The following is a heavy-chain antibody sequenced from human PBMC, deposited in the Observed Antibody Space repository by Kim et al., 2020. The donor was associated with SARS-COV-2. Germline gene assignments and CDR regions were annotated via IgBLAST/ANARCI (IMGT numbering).Heavy chain of an antibody. Sequence: GGSLRLSCATSGFTFSSYGMHWVRQAPGKGLEWVAVISYDGSNKYYADSVKGRFTISRDNSKNTVYLQMNSLRPEDTAVYYCAKDEAVTANFDSWGQGTLVTVSS. D-gene: IGHD2-21*02. CDR1: GFTFSSYG. CDR2: ISYDGSNK. V-gene: IGHV3-30*18. J-gene: IGHJ4*02. CDR3: AKDEAVTANFDS.